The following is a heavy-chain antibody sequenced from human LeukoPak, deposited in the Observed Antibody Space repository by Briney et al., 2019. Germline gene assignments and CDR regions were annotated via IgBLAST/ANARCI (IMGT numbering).Heavy chain of an antibody. V-gene: IGHV1-46*01. CDR2: IKPSDGST. D-gene: IGHD5-18*01. J-gene: IGHJ4*02. CDR1: GYSFTTYY. CDR3: ARAYSYGYGPLDY. Sequence: ASVKVSCKSSGYSFTTYYMDWVRQAPGQGLEWMGIIKPSDGSTRYAQKFEGRVTMTRDTSTSTVYMELRSLRSEDTAVYYCARAYSYGYGPLDYWGQGTLVTVSS.